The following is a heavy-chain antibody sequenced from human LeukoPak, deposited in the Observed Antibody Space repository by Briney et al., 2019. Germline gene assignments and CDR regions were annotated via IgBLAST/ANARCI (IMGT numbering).Heavy chain of an antibody. V-gene: IGHV4-34*01. CDR3: ARGQGRSYGYYYYYHMDV. Sequence: SETLSLTCAVYGGSFSGYYWSWIRQPPGKGLEWIGEINHSGSTNYNPSLKSRVTISVDTSKNQFSLKLSSVTAADTAVYYCARGQGRSYGYYYYYHMDVWGKGTTVTVSS. J-gene: IGHJ6*03. CDR1: GGSFSGYY. CDR2: INHSGST. D-gene: IGHD5-18*01.